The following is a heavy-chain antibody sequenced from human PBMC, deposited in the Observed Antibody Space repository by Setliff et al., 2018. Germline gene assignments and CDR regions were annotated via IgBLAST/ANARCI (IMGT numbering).Heavy chain of an antibody. CDR1: GFTFSNYW. J-gene: IGHJ6*02. D-gene: IGHD3-16*02. CDR3: ARDRGQVTVNNRYGFYYYGMDV. V-gene: IGHV3-7*01. CDR2: IQQGGGEK. Sequence: PGGSLRLSCAASGFTFSNYWMSWVRQAPGKGLEWVANIQQGGGEKYYLDSVNGRFTISRDNAKNTVYLRMNALRAEDTGLYYCARDRGQVTVNNRYGFYYYGMDVWGQGTTVTVSS.